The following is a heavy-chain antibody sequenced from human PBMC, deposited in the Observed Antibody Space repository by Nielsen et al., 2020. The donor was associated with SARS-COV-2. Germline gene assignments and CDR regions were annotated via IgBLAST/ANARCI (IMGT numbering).Heavy chain of an antibody. J-gene: IGHJ3*01. CDR3: ARDWSRAADV. CDR2: ISWNSGSI. V-gene: IGHV3-9*01. D-gene: IGHD2-15*01. Sequence: GRSLRLSCAASGFTFDDYAMHWVRQAPGKGLEWVSGISWNSGSIGYADSVKGRFTISRDNSKNTLYLQMNSLRVEDTAVYYCARDWSRAADVWGQGTMVTVSS. CDR1: GFTFDDYA.